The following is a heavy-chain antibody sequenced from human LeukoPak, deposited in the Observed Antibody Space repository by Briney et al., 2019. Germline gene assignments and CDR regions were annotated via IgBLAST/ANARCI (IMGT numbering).Heavy chain of an antibody. CDR1: GFTFSSYA. CDR2: ISGSGGST. V-gene: IGHV3-23*01. J-gene: IGHJ3*02. Sequence: PGGSLRLSCAASGFTFSSYAMSWVRQAPGKGLEWVSAISGSGGSTYYADSVKGRFTISRDNSKNTLYLQMNSLRAEDTAVYYCASNYFDSSAYYRRAFDIWGQGTMVTVSS. CDR3: ASNYFDSSAYYRRAFDI. D-gene: IGHD3-22*01.